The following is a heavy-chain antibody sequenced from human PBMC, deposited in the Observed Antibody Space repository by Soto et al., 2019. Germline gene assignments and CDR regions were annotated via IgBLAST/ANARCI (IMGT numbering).Heavy chain of an antibody. CDR3: ANSDRGGSGNSNF. CDR1: GFAFNTYA. D-gene: IGHD3-10*01. Sequence: EVHLLESGGGLVQPGGSLRLSCAASGFAFNTYAMDWVRQAPGEGLEWVSSISGSGDRTYYADSVKGRFTISRDNSENTLYLEMNSLRAEDTAVYYCANSDRGGSGNSNFWGQGTLVTVSS. J-gene: IGHJ4*02. CDR2: ISGSGDRT. V-gene: IGHV3-23*01.